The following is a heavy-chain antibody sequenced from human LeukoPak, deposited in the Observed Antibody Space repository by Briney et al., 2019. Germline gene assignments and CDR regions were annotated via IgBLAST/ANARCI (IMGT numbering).Heavy chain of an antibody. CDR3: ASSVTTIARFDY. CDR1: GGSISTYS. J-gene: IGHJ4*02. CDR2: IYYSGRT. D-gene: IGHD5-12*01. Sequence: PSETLSLSCTVSGGSISTYSWSWIRQPPGKGLEWIGYIYYSGRTNYNPSLKSRVTISVDTSKNQFSLKSSSVTAVDTAVYYCASSVTTIARFDYWGQGALVTVSS. V-gene: IGHV4-59*01.